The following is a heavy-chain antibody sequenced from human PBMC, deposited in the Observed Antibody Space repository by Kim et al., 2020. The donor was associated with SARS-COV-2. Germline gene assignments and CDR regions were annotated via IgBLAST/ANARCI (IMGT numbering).Heavy chain of an antibody. J-gene: IGHJ6*02. CDR3: ARDWYSTSYPYYYHGFDV. CDR2: VYYIGSS. V-gene: IGHV4-59*01. Sequence: SETLSLTCTVSGGSISGFYWSWIRQPPGKGLEWIGYVYYIGSSSYNPSLKSRVTISLDTSKSQFSLKLSSVTAADTAVYYCARDWYSTSYPYYYHGFDVWGQGTTVTVSS. D-gene: IGHD6-6*01. CDR1: GGSISGFY.